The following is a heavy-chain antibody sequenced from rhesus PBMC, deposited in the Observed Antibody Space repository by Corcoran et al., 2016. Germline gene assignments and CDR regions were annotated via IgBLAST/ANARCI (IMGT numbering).Heavy chain of an antibody. CDR3: ARYGPLAADREDSLDV. CDR1: GGSVSSYW. Sequence: VQLQESGPGLVKPSETLSLTCAAPGGSVSSYWWSWRRQHPGKGVELIGEINGNVGITHYNPSLKSLFTISKDASKNQFSLKLSFVPAADTAVYYCARYGPLAADREDSLDVWGRGVLVTVSS. V-gene: IGHV4-80*01. D-gene: IGHD6-13*01. J-gene: IGHJ5-2*02. CDR2: INGNVGIT.